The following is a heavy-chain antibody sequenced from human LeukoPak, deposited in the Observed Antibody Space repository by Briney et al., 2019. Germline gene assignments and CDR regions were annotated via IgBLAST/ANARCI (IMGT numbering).Heavy chain of an antibody. V-gene: IGHV4-34*01. CDR3: ARLRSPGDFDY. CDR1: GGSFGGYF. CDR2: INDRGNT. J-gene: IGHJ4*02. D-gene: IGHD1-26*01. Sequence: SETPSLTCAASGGSFGGYFWSWLRQTPGKGLEWIGQINDRGNTNYNPSLKSRLSISVDAFKNQFSLNLNSVTAADTAVYYCARLRSPGDFDYWGQGTLVTVSS.